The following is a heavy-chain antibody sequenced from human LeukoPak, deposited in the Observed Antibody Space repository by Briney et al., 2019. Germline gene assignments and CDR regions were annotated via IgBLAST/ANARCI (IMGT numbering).Heavy chain of an antibody. Sequence: GGSLRLSCAAAGFTFSNYAMTWVRQAPGRGLEWVSSISGSGGSTYYADSVKGRFTISRDNAKNSLYLQMNSLRAEDTALYYCAKDMGRGQQLVPDYYYYGMDVWGQGTTVTVSS. J-gene: IGHJ6*02. V-gene: IGHV3-23*01. CDR1: GFTFSNYA. CDR3: AKDMGRGQQLVPDYYYYGMDV. D-gene: IGHD6-13*01. CDR2: ISGSGGST.